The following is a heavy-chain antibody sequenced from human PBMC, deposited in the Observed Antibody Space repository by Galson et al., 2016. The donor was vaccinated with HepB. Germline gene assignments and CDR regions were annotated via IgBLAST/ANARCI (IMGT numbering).Heavy chain of an antibody. V-gene: IGHV4-59*01. CDR3: AREAVGYSTSGTPPYGMDV. D-gene: IGHD3-10*01. CDR2: IYYSGHT. CDR1: GGSISTYY. J-gene: IGHJ6*02. Sequence: SETLSLTCTVSGGSISTYYWIWIRQPPGKGLEWIGYIYYSGHTNYNPSLKSRVTISIDTSKNQFSLNLSSVTAADTAMYYCAREAVGYSTSGTPPYGMDVWGQGTTVTVSS.